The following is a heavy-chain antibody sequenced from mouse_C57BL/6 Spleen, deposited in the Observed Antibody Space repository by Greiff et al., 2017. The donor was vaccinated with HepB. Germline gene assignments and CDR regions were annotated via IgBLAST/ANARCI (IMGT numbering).Heavy chain of an antibody. CDR3: SYGQRFDY. J-gene: IGHJ2*01. D-gene: IGHD1-1*02. CDR2: IYPGDGDT. V-gene: IGHV1-82*01. Sequence: VKLMESGPELVKPGASVKISCKASGYAFSSSWMNWVKQRPGKGLEWIGRIYPGDGDTNYNGKFKGKATLTADKSSSTAYMQLSSLTSEDSAVYFCSYGQRFDYWGQGTTLTVSS. CDR1: GYAFSSSW.